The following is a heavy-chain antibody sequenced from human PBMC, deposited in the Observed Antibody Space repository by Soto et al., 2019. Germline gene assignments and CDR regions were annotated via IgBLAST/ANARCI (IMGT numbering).Heavy chain of an antibody. CDR2: ISGYNGDT. J-gene: IGHJ5*02. CDR1: GYTFISHA. D-gene: IGHD2-15*01. Sequence: QVPLVQSGGEVKKPGASVKVSCKASGYTFISHAITWVRQAPGQGLEWMGWISGYNGDTNYAQDLQGRVTMTTDTSTSTAYMEMRSLRSDDTAVYYCARSKRYCRGGSCYWNWFDPWGQRTLVTVSS. V-gene: IGHV1-18*01. CDR3: ARSKRYCRGGSCYWNWFDP.